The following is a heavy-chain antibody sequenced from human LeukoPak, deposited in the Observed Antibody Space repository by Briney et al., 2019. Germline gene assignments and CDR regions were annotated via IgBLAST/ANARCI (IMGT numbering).Heavy chain of an antibody. Sequence: ASVKVSCKASGYTLTGYYIHWVRQAPGQGLEWMGWINPNSNGTNYAQKFQGGVTVTRDTSISTAYMELSSLRSEDTAVYYCATEVLTYYYDSSGPRNGAFDIWGQGTMVTVSS. CDR1: GYTLTGYY. V-gene: IGHV1-2*02. J-gene: IGHJ3*02. CDR2: INPNSNGT. D-gene: IGHD3-22*01. CDR3: ATEVLTYYYDSSGPRNGAFDI.